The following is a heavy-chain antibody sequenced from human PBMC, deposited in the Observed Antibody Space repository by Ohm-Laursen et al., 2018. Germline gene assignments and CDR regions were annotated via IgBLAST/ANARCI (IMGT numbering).Heavy chain of an antibody. V-gene: IGHV3-33*01. CDR3: ARDLGIVVAIGAFDI. CDR1: GFTFSSYG. CDR2: IWYDGSNK. Sequence: SLRLSCAASGFTFSSYGMPWVRQAPGKGLEWVAVIWYDGSNKYYADSVKGRFTISRDNSKNTLYLQMNSLRAEDTAVYYCARDLGIVVAIGAFDIWGQGTMVTVSS. D-gene: IGHD3-22*01. J-gene: IGHJ3*02.